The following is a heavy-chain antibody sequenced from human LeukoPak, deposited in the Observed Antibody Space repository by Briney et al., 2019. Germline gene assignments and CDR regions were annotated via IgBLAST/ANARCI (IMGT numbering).Heavy chain of an antibody. V-gene: IGHV4-39*07. CDR1: GGSISSSSYN. D-gene: IGHD6-6*01. J-gene: IGHJ4*02. Sequence: SETLSLTCTVSGGSISSSSYNWGWIRQPPGKGLEWIGSMYYSGNTYYNPSLKSRVSMSVDTSKNQFSLNLTSVTAADTAVYYCARAVSIAARLQTIFDYWGQGTLVTVSS. CDR2: MYYSGNT. CDR3: ARAVSIAARLQTIFDY.